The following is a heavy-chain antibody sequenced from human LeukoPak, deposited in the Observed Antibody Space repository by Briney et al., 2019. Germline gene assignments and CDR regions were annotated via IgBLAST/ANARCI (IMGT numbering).Heavy chain of an antibody. CDR2: IKQDGSEK. CDR1: GFTFSSYW. CDR3: AREPFLYYYGSGNSDY. D-gene: IGHD3-10*01. V-gene: IGHV3-7*03. Sequence: GGSLRLSCAASGFTFSSYWMSWVRQAPGKGLEWVANIKQDGSEKYYVDSVKGRFTISRDNAKNSLYLQMNSLRAEDTAVYYCAREPFLYYYGSGNSDYWGQGTLVTVSS. J-gene: IGHJ4*02.